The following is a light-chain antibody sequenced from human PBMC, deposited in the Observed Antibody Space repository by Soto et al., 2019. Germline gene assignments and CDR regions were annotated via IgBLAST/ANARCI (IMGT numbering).Light chain of an antibody. CDR1: SSNIGSNP. CDR2: SHN. J-gene: IGLJ3*02. Sequence: QPVLTQPPSASGTPGQRVTISCSGSSSNIGSNPINWYQQVPGTAPKLLIYSHNQRPSGVPDRFSASKSATSASLAISGLQSEDEADYYCAAWDDSLNGWVFGGGTQLTVL. V-gene: IGLV1-44*01. CDR3: AAWDDSLNGWV.